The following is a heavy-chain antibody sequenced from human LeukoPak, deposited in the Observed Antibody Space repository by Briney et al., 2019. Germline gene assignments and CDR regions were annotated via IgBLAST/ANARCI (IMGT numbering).Heavy chain of an antibody. V-gene: IGHV1-2*02. D-gene: IGHD3-10*01. CDR3: ATGHASGNDSEYFQH. CDR2: INPNSGGT. Sequence: ASVKVSCKASGYTFTGYYMHWVRQAPGQGLVWMGWINPNSGGTNYAQKFQGRVTMTRGTSISTAYMELGRLRSDDTAVYYCATGHASGNDSEYFQHWGQRTLVTVSS. CDR1: GYTFTGYY. J-gene: IGHJ1*01.